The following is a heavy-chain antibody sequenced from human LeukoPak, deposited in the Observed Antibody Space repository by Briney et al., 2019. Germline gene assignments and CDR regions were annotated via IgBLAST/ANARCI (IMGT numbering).Heavy chain of an antibody. V-gene: IGHV1-69*05. Sequence: EASVKVSCKASGGTFSSYAISWVRQAPGQGLEWMGTIIPIFGTTNYAEKFQGRVTITTDESTSTAYMDLSSLRSEDTAVYYCASHRVAAPPKFDYWGQGTLVTVSS. J-gene: IGHJ4*02. D-gene: IGHD2-15*01. CDR2: IIPIFGTT. CDR1: GGTFSSYA. CDR3: ASHRVAAPPKFDY.